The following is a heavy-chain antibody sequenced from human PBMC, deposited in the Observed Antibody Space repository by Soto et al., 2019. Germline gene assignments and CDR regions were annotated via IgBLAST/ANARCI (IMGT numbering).Heavy chain of an antibody. D-gene: IGHD4-17*01. CDR2: VYYSGTT. Sequence: NPSETLSLTCSVSGGSVSNKTYYWSWIRQPPGKRLDWIGYVYYSGTTNYNPSLRSRVTISVDLSKNQFSLRLSSVTTADTALYYCARTTAVPNTLRSRYFFDYWGQGTLVTVSS. CDR1: GGSVSNKTYY. V-gene: IGHV4-61*01. CDR3: ARTTAVPNTLRSRYFFDY. J-gene: IGHJ4*02.